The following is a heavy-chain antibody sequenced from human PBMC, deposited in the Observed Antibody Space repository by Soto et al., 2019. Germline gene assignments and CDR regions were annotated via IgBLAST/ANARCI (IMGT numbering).Heavy chain of an antibody. Sequence: SVKVSCKASGGTFSSYAISWVRQAPGQGLEWMGGIIPIFGTANYAQKFQGRVTITADKSTSTAYMELSSLRSEDTAVYYCARTVXPIAAAAPKLFPNWFDPWGQGTLVTVSS. CDR2: IIPIFGTA. CDR1: GGTFSSYA. J-gene: IGHJ5*02. V-gene: IGHV1-69*06. CDR3: ARTVXPIAAAAPKLFPNWFDP. D-gene: IGHD6-13*01.